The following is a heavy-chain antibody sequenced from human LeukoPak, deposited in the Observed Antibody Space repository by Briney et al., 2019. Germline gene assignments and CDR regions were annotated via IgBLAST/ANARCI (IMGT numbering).Heavy chain of an antibody. D-gene: IGHD3-3*01. V-gene: IGHV3-23*01. CDR1: GFTFTSHV. CDR2: IDGSGHTT. CDR3: ARESIRSGSLKWFDP. J-gene: IGHJ5*02. Sequence: PGGSLRLSCAASGFTFTSHVMSWVRQTPGKELEWVSSIDGSGHTTYYADSVRGRFIISRDNSKKKLYLQMNSLRAEDTATYYGARESIRSGSLKWFDPWGQGTLVAASS.